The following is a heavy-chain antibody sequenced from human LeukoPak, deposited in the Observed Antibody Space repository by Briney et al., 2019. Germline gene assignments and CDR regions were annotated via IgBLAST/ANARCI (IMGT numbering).Heavy chain of an antibody. V-gene: IGHV4-59*01. Sequence: PSETLSLTCTVSGDSISSYFWSWIRQPPGKGLEWFGYIYYTEDTNYNPSLKSRVTISVDTSKSQFSLKLTSVTAADTAVYYCARAYNYGSGSYSGFAYWGQGTLVTVSS. J-gene: IGHJ4*02. D-gene: IGHD3-10*01. CDR1: GDSISSYF. CDR2: IYYTEDT. CDR3: ARAYNYGSGSYSGFAY.